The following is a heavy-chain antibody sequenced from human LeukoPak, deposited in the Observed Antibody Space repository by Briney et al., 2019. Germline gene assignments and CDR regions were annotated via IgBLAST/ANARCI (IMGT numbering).Heavy chain of an antibody. CDR1: GFTFSSYA. CDR3: AKDRGRYGFWGGCDY. D-gene: IGHD3-3*01. V-gene: IGHV3-30*02. Sequence: GRSLRLSCAASGFTFSSYAMHWVRQAPGKGLEWVAFIRYDGSDKYYADSVKGRFTISRDSSKNTLSLQMNSLRAEDTAVYYCAKDRGRYGFWGGCDYWGQGTLVTVSS. J-gene: IGHJ4*02. CDR2: IRYDGSDK.